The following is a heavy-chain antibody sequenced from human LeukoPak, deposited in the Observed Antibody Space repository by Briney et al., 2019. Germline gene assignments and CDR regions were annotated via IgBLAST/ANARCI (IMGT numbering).Heavy chain of an antibody. D-gene: IGHD1-1*01. J-gene: IGHJ3*02. CDR2: IYSGGST. CDR1: GFTVSSNY. V-gene: IGHV3-53*01. CDR3: ARDTTQYNWNDDAFDI. Sequence: GGSLRLSCAASGFTVSSNYMSWVRQAPGKGLEWVSVIYSGGSTYYADSVKGRFTISRDNSKNTLYLQMNSLRAEDTAVYYCARDTTQYNWNDDAFDIWGQGTMVTVSS.